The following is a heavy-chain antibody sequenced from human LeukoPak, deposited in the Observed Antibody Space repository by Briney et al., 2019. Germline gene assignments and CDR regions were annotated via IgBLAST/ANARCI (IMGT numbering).Heavy chain of an antibody. D-gene: IGHD3-10*01. Sequence: GGSLRLSCAASGFTLSDYYMSWVRQAPGKGLEWVSVIYSGGSTYYADSVKGRFTISRDNSKNTLYLQMNSLRAEDTAVYYCARLIWFGELFGGMDVWGQGTTVTVSS. V-gene: IGHV3-66*01. CDR3: ARLIWFGELFGGMDV. J-gene: IGHJ6*02. CDR2: IYSGGST. CDR1: GFTLSDYY.